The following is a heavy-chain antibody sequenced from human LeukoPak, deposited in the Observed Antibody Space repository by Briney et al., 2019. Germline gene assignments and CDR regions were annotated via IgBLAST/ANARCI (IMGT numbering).Heavy chain of an antibody. CDR2: IIPIFGTA. CDR3: ARETYYYGSGSYPHFDY. D-gene: IGHD3-10*01. CDR1: GGTFSSYA. J-gene: IGHJ4*02. V-gene: IGHV1-69*05. Sequence: SVKVSCKASGGTFSSYAISRVRQAPGQGLEWMGGIIPIFGTANYAQKFQGRVTITTDESTSTAYMELSSLRSEDTAVYYCARETYYYGSGSYPHFDYWGQGTLVTVSS.